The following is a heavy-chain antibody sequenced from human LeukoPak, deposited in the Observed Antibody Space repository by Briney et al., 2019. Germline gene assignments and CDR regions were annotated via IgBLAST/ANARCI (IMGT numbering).Heavy chain of an antibody. CDR2: IIPIFGTA. Sequence: SVKVSCKASGGTFSSYAIGWVRQAPGQGLEWMGGIIPIFGTANYAQKFQGRVTITADESTSTAYMELSSLRSEDTAEYYCARVGRRIAAAGHFDYWGQGTLVTVSS. CDR1: GGTFSSYA. CDR3: ARVGRRIAAAGHFDY. J-gene: IGHJ4*02. D-gene: IGHD6-13*01. V-gene: IGHV1-69*01.